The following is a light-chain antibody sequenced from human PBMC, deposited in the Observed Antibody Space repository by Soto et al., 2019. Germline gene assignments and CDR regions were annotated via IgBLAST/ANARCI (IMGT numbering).Light chain of an antibody. CDR3: SSYTTSSTRV. V-gene: IGLV2-14*03. CDR1: SSDVGAYDY. J-gene: IGLJ1*01. CDR2: EVS. Sequence: SALTQPAPVSGYPGQSITISCTGTSSDVGAYDYVSWYQQHPDKAPKLMIYEVSYRPSGVSNRFSGSKSVNTATLTISGLQAEDEADYYCSSYTTSSTRVFGTGTKVTVL.